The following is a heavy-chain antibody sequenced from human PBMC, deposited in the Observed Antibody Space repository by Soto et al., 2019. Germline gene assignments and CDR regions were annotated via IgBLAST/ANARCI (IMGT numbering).Heavy chain of an antibody. Sequence: ASVKVSCKASGYTFTSYDINWVRQATGQGLEWMGWMNPNSGNTGYAQKFQGRVTMTRNTSISTAYMELSSLRSEDTAVYYCARGREYYYDSSGYYDDFDIWGQGTMVTVSS. V-gene: IGHV1-8*01. CDR2: MNPNSGNT. J-gene: IGHJ3*02. D-gene: IGHD3-22*01. CDR1: GYTFTSYD. CDR3: ARGREYYYDSSGYYDDFDI.